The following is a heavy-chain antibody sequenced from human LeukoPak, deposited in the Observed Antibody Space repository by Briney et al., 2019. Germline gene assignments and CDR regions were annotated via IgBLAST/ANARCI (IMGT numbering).Heavy chain of an antibody. CDR3: ANFPTERTPSPHFDY. Sequence: GRSLRLSCAASGFTFSSYAMHWVRQAPGKGLEWVAVISYDGSNKYYADSVKGRFTISRDNSKNTLYLQMNSLRAEDTAVYYCANFPTERTPSPHFDYWGQGTLVTVSS. V-gene: IGHV3-30-3*01. CDR2: ISYDGSNK. D-gene: IGHD1-1*01. J-gene: IGHJ4*02. CDR1: GFTFSSYA.